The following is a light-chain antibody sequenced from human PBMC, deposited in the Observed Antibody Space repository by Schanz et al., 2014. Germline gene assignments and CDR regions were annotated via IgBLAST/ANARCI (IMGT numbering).Light chain of an antibody. J-gene: IGLJ3*02. Sequence: QSALTQPASVSGSPGQSITISCTGTSSDVGAYNLVSWFQQHPGKVPKLVIYDVSNRPSGISNRFSGSKSGNTASLTISGLQAEDEADYYCSSYTSSSISWVFGGGTKLTVL. CDR3: SSYTSSSISWV. CDR2: DVS. V-gene: IGLV2-14*03. CDR1: SSDVGAYNL.